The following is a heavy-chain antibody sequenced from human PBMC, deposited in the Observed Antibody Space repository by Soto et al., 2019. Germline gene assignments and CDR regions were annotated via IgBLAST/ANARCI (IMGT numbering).Heavy chain of an antibody. CDR1: GFTFSSYS. D-gene: IGHD3-10*01. CDR2: ISSSSSTI. CDR3: ARDPGGITMVRGVGYFDY. V-gene: IGHV3-48*01. J-gene: IGHJ4*02. Sequence: GGSLRLSCAASGFTFSSYSMNWVRQAPGKGLEWVSYISSSSSTIYYADSVKGRFTISRDNAKNSLYLQMNSLRAEDTAVYYCARDPGGITMVRGVGYFDYWGQGTLVTVSS.